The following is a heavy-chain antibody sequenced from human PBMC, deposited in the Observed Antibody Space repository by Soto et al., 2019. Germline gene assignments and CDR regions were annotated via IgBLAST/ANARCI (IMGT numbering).Heavy chain of an antibody. J-gene: IGHJ6*03. V-gene: IGHV3-15*01. CDR2: IKSKTDGGTT. Sequence: GSLRLSCAASGFTFSNAWMSWVRQAPGKGLEWVGRIKSKTDGGTTDYAAPVKGRFTISRDDSKNTLYLQMNSLKTEDTAVYYCTTGVYMVRGVIVDYYYYMDVWGKGTTVTVSS. D-gene: IGHD3-10*01. CDR3: TTGVYMVRGVIVDYYYYMDV. CDR1: GFTFSNAW.